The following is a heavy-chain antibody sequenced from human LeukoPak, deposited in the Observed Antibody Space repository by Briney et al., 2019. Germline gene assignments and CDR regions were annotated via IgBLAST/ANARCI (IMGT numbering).Heavy chain of an antibody. V-gene: IGHV4-59*12. CDR1: GGSISSYY. Sequence: SETLSLTCTVSGGSISSYYWSWIRQPPGKGLEWIGEIYHSGSTNYNPSLKSRVTISVDTSKNQFSLKLSSVTAADMAVYYCARSALIRGAKFDPWGQGTLVTVSS. D-gene: IGHD1-26*01. CDR3: ARSALIRGAKFDP. CDR2: IYHSGST. J-gene: IGHJ5*02.